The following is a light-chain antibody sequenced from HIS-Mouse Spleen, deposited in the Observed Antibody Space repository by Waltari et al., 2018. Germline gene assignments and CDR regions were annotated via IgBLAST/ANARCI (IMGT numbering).Light chain of an antibody. CDR1: SSAVGSYNL. CDR3: CSYAGSSTWV. CDR2: EGS. Sequence: QSALTQPASVSGSPGQSITISCTGTSSAVGSYNLVSWYQQPPGKAPKLMIYEGSKRPSGVSNRFSGSKSGNTASLTISGLQAEDEADYYCCSYAGSSTWVFGGGTKLTVL. J-gene: IGLJ3*02. V-gene: IGLV2-23*01.